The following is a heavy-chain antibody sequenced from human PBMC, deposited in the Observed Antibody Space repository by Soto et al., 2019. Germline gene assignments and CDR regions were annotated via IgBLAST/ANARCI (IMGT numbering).Heavy chain of an antibody. D-gene: IGHD6-19*01. J-gene: IGHJ6*02. CDR1: GFTVSSNY. CDR2: IYSGGST. Sequence: GGSLRLSCAASGFTVSSNYMSWVRQAPGKGLEWVSVIYSGGSTYYADSVKGRFTISRDNSKNTLYLQMNSLRAEDTAVHYCARDSPSIAVAGTGRNYYYGMDVWGQGTTVTVSS. CDR3: ARDSPSIAVAGTGRNYYYGMDV. V-gene: IGHV3-53*01.